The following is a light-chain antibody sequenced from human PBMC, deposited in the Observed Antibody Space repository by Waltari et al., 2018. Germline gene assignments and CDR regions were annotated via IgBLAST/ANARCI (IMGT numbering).Light chain of an antibody. CDR1: SSDVGGYNY. J-gene: IGLJ2*01. CDR2: EVT. CDR3: SSYTSSSTFSVV. Sequence: QSALTQPASVSGSPGQSITISCPGTSSDVGGYNYVSWYQQHPGKAPKLIIYEVTNRPSGVSNRFSGSKSGNTASLTISGLQAEDEADYSCSSYTSSSTFSVVFGGGTKLTVL. V-gene: IGLV2-14*01.